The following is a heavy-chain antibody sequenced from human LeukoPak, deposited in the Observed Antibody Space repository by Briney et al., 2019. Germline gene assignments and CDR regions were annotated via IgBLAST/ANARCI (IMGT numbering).Heavy chain of an antibody. Sequence: SETLSLTCTVSGGSISSYYWSWIRQPPGKGLEWIGYIYYSGSTNYNPSLKSRVTISVDTSKNQFSLKLSSVTAADTAVYYCARGRSWNYYYYMDVWGKGTTVTVSS. D-gene: IGHD1-26*01. J-gene: IGHJ6*03. CDR2: IYYSGST. CDR1: GGSISSYY. V-gene: IGHV4-59*01. CDR3: ARGRSWNYYYYMDV.